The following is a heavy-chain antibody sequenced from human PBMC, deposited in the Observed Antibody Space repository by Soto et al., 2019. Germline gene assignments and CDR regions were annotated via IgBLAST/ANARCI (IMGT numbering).Heavy chain of an antibody. V-gene: IGHV2-26*01. J-gene: IGHJ6*02. CDR2: FFSDAER. D-gene: IGHD4-17*01. Sequence: SGPTLVNPTEALTLTCSVSGFSLTNGRMGVSWIRQPPGKALEWLAHFFSDAERSYSTSMQSRLNMYKDSSGSQVVLNMTNIAPADTAKYFCARMDGDYNYYGLDVWGHGIAVTVSS. CDR1: GFSLTNGRMG. CDR3: ARMDGDYNYYGLDV.